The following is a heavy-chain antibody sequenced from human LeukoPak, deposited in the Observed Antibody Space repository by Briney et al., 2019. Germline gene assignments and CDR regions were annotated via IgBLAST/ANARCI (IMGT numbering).Heavy chain of an antibody. CDR2: ISYDGSNK. Sequence: GGSLRLSCAASGFTFSSYAMHWVRQAPGKGLEWVAVISYDGSNKYYADSVKGRFTISRDNSKNTLYLQMNSLRAEDTAVYYCARDADGSGSYYFLSYYFDYWGQGTLVTVSS. CDR1: GFTFSSYA. CDR3: ARDADGSGSYYFLSYYFDY. V-gene: IGHV3-30-3*01. J-gene: IGHJ4*02. D-gene: IGHD3-10*01.